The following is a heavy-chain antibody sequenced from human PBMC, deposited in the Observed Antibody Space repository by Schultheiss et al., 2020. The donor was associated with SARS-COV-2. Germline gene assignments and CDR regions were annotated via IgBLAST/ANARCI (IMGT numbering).Heavy chain of an antibody. J-gene: IGHJ5*02. CDR3: AREVAITRLNKLNWFDP. D-gene: IGHD2-21*01. CDR2: ISGSGGST. Sequence: GESLKISCAASGFTFSSYAMSWVRQAPGKGLEWVSAISGSGGSTYYADSVKGRFTISRDNAKNSLYLQMNSLRAEDTAVYYCAREVAITRLNKLNWFDPWGQGTLVTVSS. V-gene: IGHV3-23*01. CDR1: GFTFSSYA.